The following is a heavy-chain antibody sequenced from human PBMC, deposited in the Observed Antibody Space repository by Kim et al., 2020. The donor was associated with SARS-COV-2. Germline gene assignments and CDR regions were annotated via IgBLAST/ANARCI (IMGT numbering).Heavy chain of an antibody. Sequence: GGSLRLSCAASGFTFSDYYMSWIRQAPGKGLEWVSYISSSGSTIYYADSVKGRFTISRDNAKNSLYLQMNSLRAEDTAVYYCARVRVEYADSGWYMDFDYWGQGTLVTVSS. CDR2: ISSSGSTI. CDR3: ARVRVEYADSGWYMDFDY. J-gene: IGHJ4*02. D-gene: IGHD6-19*01. V-gene: IGHV3-11*01. CDR1: GFTFSDYY.